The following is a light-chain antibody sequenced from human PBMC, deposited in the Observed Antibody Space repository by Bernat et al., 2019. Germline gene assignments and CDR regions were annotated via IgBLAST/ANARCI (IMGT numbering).Light chain of an antibody. CDR2: DAS. V-gene: IGKV1-16*02. CDR1: QDITNY. J-gene: IGKJ4*01. CDR3: RQYSSYPYT. Sequence: DIQMTQSPSSLSAFVGDRVTITCRASQDITNYLAWFQQKPGKAPKSLIYDASDLQSGVPSKFSGSGSGTDFTLLISSLQPEDFATYYCRQYSSYPYTCGGGTKVEIK.